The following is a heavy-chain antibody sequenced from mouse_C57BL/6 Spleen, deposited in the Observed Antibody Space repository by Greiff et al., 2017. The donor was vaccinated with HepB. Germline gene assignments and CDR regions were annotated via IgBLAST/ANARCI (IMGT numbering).Heavy chain of an antibody. CDR2: INPSTGGT. CDR1: GYSFTGYY. Sequence: VQLQQSGPELVKPGASVKISCKASGYSFTGYYMNWVKQSPEKSLEWIGEINPSTGGTTYNQKFKAKATLTVDKSSSTAYMQLKSLTSEDSAVYYCARVAFDYWGQGTTLTVSS. CDR3: ARVAFDY. V-gene: IGHV1-42*01. J-gene: IGHJ2*01.